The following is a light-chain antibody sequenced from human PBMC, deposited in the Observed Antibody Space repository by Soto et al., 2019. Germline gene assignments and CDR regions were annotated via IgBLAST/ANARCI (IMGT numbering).Light chain of an antibody. CDR2: EVS. V-gene: IGLV2-14*01. Sequence: QSVLTQPASVSGSPGQPITISCTGTSSDVGGYNYVSWYKQHPGKDPKLVIYEVSNRPSGVSNRFSGSKFGNTASLTISWLQAEDEADYYFNSYTSSSTYVFGTRTKSPS. CDR3: NSYTSSSTYV. CDR1: SSDVGGYNY. J-gene: IGLJ1*01.